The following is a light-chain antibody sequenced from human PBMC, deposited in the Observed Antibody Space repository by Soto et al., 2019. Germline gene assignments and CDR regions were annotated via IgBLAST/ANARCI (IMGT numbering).Light chain of an antibody. J-gene: IGKJ1*01. CDR2: GAS. CDR1: QSVSSN. CDR3: QQYNNWPSWT. Sequence: EIVLTQSPGTLSLSPGEGDTLSCRASQSVSSNSLAWYQQKPGQAPRLLIYGASTRATGIPDRFSGSGSGTEFTLTISSLQSEDFAVYYCQQYNNWPSWTFGQGTKVDIK. V-gene: IGKV3D-15*01.